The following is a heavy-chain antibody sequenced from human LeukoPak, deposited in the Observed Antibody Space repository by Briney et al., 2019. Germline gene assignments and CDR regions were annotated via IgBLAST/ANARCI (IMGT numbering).Heavy chain of an antibody. Sequence: GGSLRLSCAASGFTFSSYAMNWVRPAQGKGLEWVSSISGSSIYMYYAASVKGRFTISRDNAKNSLYLQMNSLRAEDTAVYYCARDFSETLGVWGQGTLVTVSS. CDR2: ISGSSIYM. D-gene: IGHD3-10*01. J-gene: IGHJ4*02. V-gene: IGHV3-21*01. CDR1: GFTFSSYA. CDR3: ARDFSETLGV.